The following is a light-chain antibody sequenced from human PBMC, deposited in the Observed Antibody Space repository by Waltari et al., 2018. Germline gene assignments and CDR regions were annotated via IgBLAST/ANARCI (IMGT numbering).Light chain of an antibody. Sequence: QSALTQPASVSGSPGQSITISCTGTSSDVGGYNYVSWYQQHPGKAPKLMIYDVSNPPSVVSNRFSASRSGHTASLTISGLQAEDVADYYCSSYTSSCTLVFGGGTKLTVL. V-gene: IGLV2-14*03. J-gene: IGLJ2*01. CDR2: DVS. CDR1: SSDVGGYNY. CDR3: SSYTSSCTLV.